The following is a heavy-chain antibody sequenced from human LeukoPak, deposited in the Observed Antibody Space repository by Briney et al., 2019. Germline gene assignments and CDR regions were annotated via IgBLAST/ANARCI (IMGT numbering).Heavy chain of an antibody. V-gene: IGHV3-23*01. CDR1: GFTLSCFA. Sequence: GGSLRLSCAASGFTLSCFAMSWVRQAPGKGLEWVSAISGSGSSPYYADSVKGRFTISRDNSKSTLYLQMNSLRAGDTAVYYCAKDSGPWGYCTTTSCYFAYWGQGALVTVSS. J-gene: IGHJ4*02. D-gene: IGHD2-2*01. CDR2: ISGSGSSP. CDR3: AKDSGPWGYCTTTSCYFAY.